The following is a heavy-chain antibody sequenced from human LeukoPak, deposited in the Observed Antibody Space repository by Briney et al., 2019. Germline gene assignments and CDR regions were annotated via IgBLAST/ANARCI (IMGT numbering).Heavy chain of an antibody. CDR3: SRGAEIGWNRGYYYGMDV. V-gene: IGHV3-21*01. CDR1: GFTFSSYS. D-gene: IGHD1-1*01. CDR2: ISSSRSYI. J-gene: IGHJ6*02. Sequence: GGSLSLSCAASGFTFSSYSMNWVRQPPGKGLEWVSSISSSRSYIYYAGSVQGRFTISRHNAKNPLYLQMNSLRAEDTAVYHCSRGAEIGWNRGYYYGMDVWGQGTTVTVPS.